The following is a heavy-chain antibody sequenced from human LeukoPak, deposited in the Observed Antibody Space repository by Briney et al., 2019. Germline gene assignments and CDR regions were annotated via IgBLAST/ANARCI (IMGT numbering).Heavy chain of an antibody. D-gene: IGHD6-6*01. J-gene: IGHJ4*02. CDR2: INHNKTT. Sequence: GSLRLSCAASGFNFGSYWMTWIRQSPGKGLEWIGEINHNKTTNYNPSLTSRVTISVDTSKNQFSLNLTSVTAADTAVYYCAHSSSSLPTDSWGQGNLVIVSS. V-gene: IGHV4-34*08. CDR1: GFNFGSYW. CDR3: AHSSSSLPTDS.